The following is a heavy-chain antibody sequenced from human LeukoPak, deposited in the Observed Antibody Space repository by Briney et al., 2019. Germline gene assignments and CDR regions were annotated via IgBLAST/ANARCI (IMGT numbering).Heavy chain of an antibody. Sequence: GGSLRLSCAASGFTFSSYAMSWVRQAPGKGLEWVSAISGSGGSTYYADSVKGRFTISRDNSKNTLYLQMNSLKTEDTAVYYCTTHFPVTTFYWGQGTLVTVSS. D-gene: IGHD4-17*01. J-gene: IGHJ4*02. CDR1: GFTFSSYA. V-gene: IGHV3-23*01. CDR3: TTHFPVTTFY. CDR2: ISGSGGST.